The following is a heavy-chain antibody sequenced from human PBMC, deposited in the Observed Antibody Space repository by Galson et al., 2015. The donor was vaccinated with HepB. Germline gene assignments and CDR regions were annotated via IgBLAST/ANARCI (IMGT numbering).Heavy chain of an antibody. Sequence: PALVNPTQTLTLTCTFSGFSLSTSGVGVGWIRQPPGKALEWLALIYWDDDKRYSPSLKSRLTITKDTSKNQVVLTMTNMDPVDTATYYCARHPYYDFWSGSSDNWFDPWGQGTLVTVSS. V-gene: IGHV2-5*02. CDR3: ARHPYYDFWSGSSDNWFDP. J-gene: IGHJ5*02. CDR1: GFSLSTSGVG. CDR2: IYWDDDK. D-gene: IGHD3-3*01.